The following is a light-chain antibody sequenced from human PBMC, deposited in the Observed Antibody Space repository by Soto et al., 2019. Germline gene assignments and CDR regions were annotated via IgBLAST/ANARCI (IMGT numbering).Light chain of an antibody. V-gene: IGKV1-5*03. J-gene: IGKJ1*01. CDR1: QSISTW. CDR3: QQHNSHPRT. Sequence: DIQMTQSPSTLSASVGDRVTITCRASQSISTWLAWYQQKPGKAPKLLIYTASNLERGVPSRFSGSGSGTEFTLTISSLQPDDFATYYCQQHNSHPRTFGQGTKVEIK. CDR2: TAS.